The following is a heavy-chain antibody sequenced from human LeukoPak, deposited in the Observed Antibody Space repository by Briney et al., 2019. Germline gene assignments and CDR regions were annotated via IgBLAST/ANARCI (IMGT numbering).Heavy chain of an antibody. CDR2: IYYSGST. V-gene: IGHV4-39*07. D-gene: IGHD3-9*01. CDR3: ARVRVLDYDILTGYTPPNWFDP. J-gene: IGHJ5*02. Sequence: PSETLSLTCTVSGGSISSSSYYWDWIRQPPGKGLEWIGSIYYSGSTYYNPSLKSRVTISVDTSKNQFSLKLSSVTAADTDVYYCARVRVLDYDILTGYTPPNWFDPWGQGTLVTVSS. CDR1: GGSISSSSYY.